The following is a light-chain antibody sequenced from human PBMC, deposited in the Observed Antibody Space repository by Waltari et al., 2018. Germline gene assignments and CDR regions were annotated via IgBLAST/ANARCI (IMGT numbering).Light chain of an antibody. J-gene: IGLJ2*01. CDR2: DVN. CDR3: SSYTGSSALVV. CDR1: TIDICSYHY. Sequence: QSALTQPASVSGSPGQSITISCSGRTIDICSYHYLSWYQQHPGKAPKLIIFDVNRRPSGVSNRFSGSKSGLTASLTISGLQAEDEAEYYRSSYTGSSALVVFGGGTKLSVL. V-gene: IGLV2-14*03.